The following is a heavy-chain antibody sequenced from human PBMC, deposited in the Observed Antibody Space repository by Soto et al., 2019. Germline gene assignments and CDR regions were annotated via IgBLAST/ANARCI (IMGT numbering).Heavy chain of an antibody. CDR1: GNRFSNYW. Sequence: LGESLKISCKGSGNRFSNYWINWVRQVPGKGLEWMGRIDVSDSYTNYSPSFQGHVTISADKSISTVYLQWNSLKAADTAVYFCAKRRVGDAFDVWGQGXKVTV. J-gene: IGHJ3*01. V-gene: IGHV5-10-1*01. CDR3: AKRRVGDAFDV. CDR2: IDVSDSYT. D-gene: IGHD1-26*01.